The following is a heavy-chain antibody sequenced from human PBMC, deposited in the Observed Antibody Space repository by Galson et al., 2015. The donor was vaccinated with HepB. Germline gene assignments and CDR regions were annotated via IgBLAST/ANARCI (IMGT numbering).Heavy chain of an antibody. Sequence: SLRLSCAASGFTFDDYTMHWVRQAPGKGLEWVSLISWDGGSTYYADSVKGRFTISRDNSKNSLYLQMNSLRTEDTALYYCAKGQPFYGDPAFFVDWGQGTLVTVSS. CDR2: ISWDGGST. V-gene: IGHV3-43*01. CDR1: GFTFDDYT. D-gene: IGHD4-17*01. J-gene: IGHJ4*02. CDR3: AKGQPFYGDPAFFVD.